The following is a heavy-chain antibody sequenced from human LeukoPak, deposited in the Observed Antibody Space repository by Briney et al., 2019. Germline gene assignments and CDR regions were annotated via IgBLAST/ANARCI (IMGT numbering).Heavy chain of an antibody. CDR2: ISYDGSNK. Sequence: GGSLRLSCAASGFTFSSYAMHWVRQAPGKGLEWVAVISYDGSNKYYADSVKGRFTISRDNSKNTLYLQMNSLRAEDTAVYYCAREACPYRLCYYDSSGYSLNYYFDYWGQGTLVTVSS. V-gene: IGHV3-30-3*01. CDR1: GFTFSSYA. J-gene: IGHJ4*02. D-gene: IGHD3-22*01. CDR3: AREACPYRLCYYDSSGYSLNYYFDY.